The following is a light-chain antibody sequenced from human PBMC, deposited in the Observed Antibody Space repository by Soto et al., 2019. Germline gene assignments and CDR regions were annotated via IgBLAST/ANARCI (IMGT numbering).Light chain of an antibody. Sequence: QDVVTQEPSLTVSPGGTVTLTCASSTGAVTSGYYPNWFQQKPGQAPRALIYSTSNKDSWTPARFSGSLLGGKAALTLSGVQPEDAAEYYCLLYCGGAHVVFGGGTKLTVL. V-gene: IGLV7-43*01. J-gene: IGLJ2*01. CDR3: LLYCGGAHVV. CDR1: TGAVTSGYY. CDR2: STS.